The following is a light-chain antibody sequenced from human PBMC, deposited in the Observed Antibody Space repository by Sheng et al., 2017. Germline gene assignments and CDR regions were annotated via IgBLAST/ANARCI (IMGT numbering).Light chain of an antibody. CDR3: MLSLWSEWV. J-gene: IGLJ3*02. Sequence: QPVVTQEPSLTVSPGGTVTLTCGSDIGAVNAAHFPYWFQQRPGQAPRPLIHDTSNKYFWTPARFSGSLLGGKAALTLSGAQSEDEADYYCMLSLWSEWVFGGGTRLIV. CDR2: DTS. CDR1: IGAVNAAHF. V-gene: IGLV7-46*01.